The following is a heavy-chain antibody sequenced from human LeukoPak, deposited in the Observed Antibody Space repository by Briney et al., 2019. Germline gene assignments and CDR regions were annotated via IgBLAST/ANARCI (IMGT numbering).Heavy chain of an antibody. CDR2: IYTSGST. CDR1: GGSISRGSYY. D-gene: IGHD6-13*01. J-gene: IGHJ4*02. Sequence: SETLSLTCTGSGGSISRGSYYWSWIRQPAGRGVEGFGRIYTSGSTNYNPSLKRRVTISVDTSKTQFSLKLSTVTAADTAVYYCARGGGIAAAGTDYWGQGTLVTVSS. CDR3: ARGGGIAAAGTDY. V-gene: IGHV4-61*02.